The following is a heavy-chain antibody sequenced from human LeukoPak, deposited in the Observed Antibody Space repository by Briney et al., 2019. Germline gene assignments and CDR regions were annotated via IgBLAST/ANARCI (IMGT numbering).Heavy chain of an antibody. J-gene: IGHJ3*02. CDR2: IYPVASNN. CDR3: ARRGYCSGGRCNSAFDI. D-gene: IGHD2-15*01. CDR1: GSPFTSYW. Sequence: GGSLEISGQVPGSPFTSYWIAWVRQVPGKGLEWMGIIYPVASNNRYSPSFQVQLTISADTSIRPAYLQWSSLKASDTAMYYCARRGYCSGGRCNSAFDIWGQGTKVTVSS. V-gene: IGHV5-51*01.